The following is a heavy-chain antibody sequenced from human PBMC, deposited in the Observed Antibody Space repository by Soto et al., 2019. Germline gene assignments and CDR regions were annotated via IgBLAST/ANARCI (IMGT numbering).Heavy chain of an antibody. J-gene: IGHJ6*02. CDR1: GFSFSDYY. CDR3: ARVSSGWPPHCGPDV. V-gene: IGHV3-11*01. Sequence: QVQLVESGGGLVKPGESLRLSCAASGFSFSDYYMTWIRQAPGKGLEWLSYITTDGNSIYYTDSVKGRFTISRDNAQNSLYLEMNSLRAEDTAVYYCARVSSGWPPHCGPDVWGQGTTVTVSS. D-gene: IGHD6-19*01. CDR2: ITTDGNSI.